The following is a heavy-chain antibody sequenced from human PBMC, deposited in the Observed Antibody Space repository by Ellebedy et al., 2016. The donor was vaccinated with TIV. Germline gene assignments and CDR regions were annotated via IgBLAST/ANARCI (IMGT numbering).Heavy chain of an antibody. Sequence: MPSETLSLTCTVSGGSIRTSNFYWGWVRQPPGTGLAWIGTVYYSGTTQYNPSLKSRVTISVDTSRAQFSLKMTSVTAADTAVYYCARGYYNSGHYFSPGEWGRGTLVTVSS. D-gene: IGHD3-3*01. CDR2: VYYSGTT. V-gene: IGHV4-39*07. J-gene: IGHJ4*01. CDR1: GGSIRTSNFY. CDR3: ARGYYNSGHYFSPGE.